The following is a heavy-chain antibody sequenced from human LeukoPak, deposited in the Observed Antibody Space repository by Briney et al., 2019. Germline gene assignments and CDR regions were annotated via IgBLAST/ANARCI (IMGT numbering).Heavy chain of an antibody. CDR3: AREFVWFGEPHFDY. Sequence: SETLSLTCAVYGGSFSGYYWSWIRQPPGKGLEWIGEINHSGSTNYNPSLKSRVTISVDTSKNQFSLKLSSVTAADTAVYYCAREFVWFGEPHFDYWGQGTLVTVSS. V-gene: IGHV4-34*01. J-gene: IGHJ4*02. D-gene: IGHD3-10*01. CDR2: INHSGST. CDR1: GGSFSGYY.